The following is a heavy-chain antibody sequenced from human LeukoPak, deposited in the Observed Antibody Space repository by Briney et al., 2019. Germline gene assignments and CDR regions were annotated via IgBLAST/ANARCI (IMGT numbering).Heavy chain of an antibody. CDR3: AIMRQQQRGLGVY. J-gene: IGHJ4*02. CDR2: INPNNGGK. CDR1: GYTFTRYY. Sequence: ASVKVSCKASGYTFTRYYMHWVRQAPGQGLEWVGGINPNNGGKNYAHKFQGRVTMIRDTPISTAYMELSRLRSDDTAVCYCAIMRQQQRGLGVYWGQGTLLTVSS. V-gene: IGHV1-2*02. D-gene: IGHD6-13*01.